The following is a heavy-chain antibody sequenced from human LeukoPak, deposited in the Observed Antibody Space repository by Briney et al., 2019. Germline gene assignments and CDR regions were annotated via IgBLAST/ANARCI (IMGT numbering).Heavy chain of an antibody. CDR3: AREKLDTRGYVDY. V-gene: IGHV3-7*01. D-gene: IGHD3-22*01. CDR2: IKQDGTDK. CDR1: GFTFSTYW. Sequence: GGSLRLSCAGSGFTFSTYWMSWVRQAPGKGLDWVANIKQDGTDKYYVDSVKGRFTISRDNAKNLLYLQMDSLRAEDTAVYYCAREKLDTRGYVDYWGQGTLVTVSS. J-gene: IGHJ4*02.